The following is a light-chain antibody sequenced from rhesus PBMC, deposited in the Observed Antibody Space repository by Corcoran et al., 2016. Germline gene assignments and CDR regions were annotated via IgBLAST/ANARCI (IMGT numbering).Light chain of an antibody. Sequence: QAALTQPPSVSGSPGQSVTISCTGSSSDIGAYNYVAWYQQQPGAAPKLVIYEVSKRPSGVSNRFSGSKSGNTASLTISGLQAEDEADYHCCSYAGNNRDVFGGGTTLTVL. CDR1: SSDIGAYNY. CDR3: CSYAGNNRDV. J-gene: IGLJ6*01. CDR2: EVS. V-gene: IGLV2-32*02.